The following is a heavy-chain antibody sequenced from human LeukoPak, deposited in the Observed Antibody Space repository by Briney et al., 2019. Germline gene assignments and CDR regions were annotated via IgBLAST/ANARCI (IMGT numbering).Heavy chain of an antibody. CDR1: GFTVSRNY. CDR2: VYSGGTT. CDR3: ASGYNFGLDY. V-gene: IGHV3-53*01. Sequence: PGGSLRLSCEVSGFTVSRNYMTWVRQAPGKGLEWVSIVYSGGTTYYADSVKGRFTISRDNSRNMLYLQMNSLRAEDTAVYYCASGYNFGLDYWGQGTLVTVSS. D-gene: IGHD5-18*01. J-gene: IGHJ4*02.